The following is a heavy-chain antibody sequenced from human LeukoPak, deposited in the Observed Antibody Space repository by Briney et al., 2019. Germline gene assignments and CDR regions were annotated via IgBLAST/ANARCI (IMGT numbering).Heavy chain of an antibody. CDR1: GFIFRSYS. V-gene: IGHV3-48*04. CDR2: ISSSSTTI. Sequence: GGSLRLSCAASGFIFRSYSMNWVRQAPGKGLEWLSYISSSSTTIYYADSVKGRFTISRDNAKNLLYLQMSSLRAEDTAVYYCARENPLTRSGSDYWGQGTLVTVSS. D-gene: IGHD6-25*01. CDR3: ARENPLTRSGSDY. J-gene: IGHJ4*02.